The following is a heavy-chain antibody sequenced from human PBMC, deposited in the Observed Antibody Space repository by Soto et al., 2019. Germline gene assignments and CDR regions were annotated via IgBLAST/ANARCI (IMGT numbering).Heavy chain of an antibody. CDR1: GFTFDDYA. CDR3: AKGGPDGFCSGGRCYFDY. Sequence: PGGSLRLSCAASGFTFDDYAMHWVRRVTGKGLEWVSSISWNSNIIGYADSVKGRFTISRDNAKNSLYLQMNSLRPEDTALYYCAKGGPDGFCSGGRCYFDYWGQGTLVTVSS. CDR2: ISWNSNII. J-gene: IGHJ4*02. D-gene: IGHD2-15*01. V-gene: IGHV3-9*01.